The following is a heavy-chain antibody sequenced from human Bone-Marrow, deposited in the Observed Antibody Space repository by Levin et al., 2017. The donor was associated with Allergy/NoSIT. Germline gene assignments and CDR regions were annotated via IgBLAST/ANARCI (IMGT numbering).Heavy chain of an antibody. J-gene: IGHJ6*03. CDR3: ARQPGELTTGKGWRLYDTYYYMDV. Sequence: KTSETLSLTCIVSDVSISRSRDYWAWIRQSPGKGLEWIGSISYFGSTFYTPSLESRVIISVDTSKNHFSLDLSSVTAADTAVYYRARQPGELTTGKGWRLYDTYYYMDVWGKGTTVTVSS. D-gene: IGHD3-16*01. CDR2: ISYFGST. CDR1: DVSISRSRDY. V-gene: IGHV4-39*01.